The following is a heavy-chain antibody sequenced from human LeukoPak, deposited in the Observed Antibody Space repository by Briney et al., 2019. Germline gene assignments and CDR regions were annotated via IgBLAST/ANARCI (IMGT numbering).Heavy chain of an antibody. D-gene: IGHD2-2*01. CDR2: ISVYNGNT. J-gene: IGHJ5*02. Sequence: ASVTVSCKASGYTFSSYGISWVRQAPGQGLEWMGWISVYNGNTNYAQKLQGRVTMTTDTPTSTVYMELRSLRSDDTAVYYCARRGDADPAPEYCSRTSCSEWFDPWGQGTLVTVSS. CDR1: GYTFSSYG. V-gene: IGHV1-18*01. CDR3: ARRGDADPAPEYCSRTSCSEWFDP.